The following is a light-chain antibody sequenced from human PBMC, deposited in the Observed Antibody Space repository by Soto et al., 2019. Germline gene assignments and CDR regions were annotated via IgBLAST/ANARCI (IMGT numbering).Light chain of an antibody. Sequence: QSVLPQPASVSGSPGQSITISCTGTSSDVSGYNYVSWYQQHPGKAPKLMIYDVSNRPSGVSNRFSGSKSGNTASLTISGLQAEDEADYYCSSYTSSSTLGVFGTGTKVTVL. V-gene: IGLV2-14*01. CDR1: SSDVSGYNY. J-gene: IGLJ1*01. CDR3: SSYTSSSTLGV. CDR2: DVS.